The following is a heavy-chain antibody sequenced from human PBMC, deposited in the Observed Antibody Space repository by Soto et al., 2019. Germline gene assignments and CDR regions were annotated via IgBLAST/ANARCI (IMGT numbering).Heavy chain of an antibody. D-gene: IGHD6-13*01. CDR2: TYPSGST. J-gene: IGHJ5*02. CDR1: DDSFRGADYY. CDR3: VGYTASHNWFDP. Sequence: SETLSLTCTVSDDSFRGADYYWSWIRQPLGKGSEWIGYTYPSGSTYYNPSLRSRVTISVDTSKIQFSLSLTSVTAADTALYYCVGYTASHNWFDPWGQGTLVTVSS. V-gene: IGHV4-30-4*01.